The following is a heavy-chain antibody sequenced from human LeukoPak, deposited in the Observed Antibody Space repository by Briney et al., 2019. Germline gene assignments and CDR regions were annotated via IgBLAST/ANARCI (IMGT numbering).Heavy chain of an antibody. CDR3: ARAGGGGSSWYYYYGMDV. Sequence: GASVKVSCKASGYTFTSYDINWVRQATGQGLESMGWMNPNSGDTGYAQKFQGRLTMTRNTSINTAYMELSSLRSEDTAVYYCARAGGGGSSWYYYYGMDVWGQGTTVTVSS. CDR2: MNPNSGDT. V-gene: IGHV1-8*01. J-gene: IGHJ6*02. D-gene: IGHD6-13*01. CDR1: GYTFTSYD.